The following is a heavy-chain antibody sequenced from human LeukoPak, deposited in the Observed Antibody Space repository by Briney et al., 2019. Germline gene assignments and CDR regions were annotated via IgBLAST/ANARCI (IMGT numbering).Heavy chain of an antibody. CDR1: GFTFSSYA. Sequence: GGSLRLSCEVSGFTFSSYAMNWVRQAPGKGLEWVSIISDSGGSTYYADSVKGRFTISRDNSKNTVYLQMSSLRAEDTAVYYCGKEGRNCAYWDQGTLVTVSS. CDR2: ISDSGGST. CDR3: GKEGRNCAY. V-gene: IGHV3-23*01. J-gene: IGHJ4*02.